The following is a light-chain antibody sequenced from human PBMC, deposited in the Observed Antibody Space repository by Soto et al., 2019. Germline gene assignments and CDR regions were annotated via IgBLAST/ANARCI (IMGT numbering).Light chain of an antibody. CDR1: TGAVTSGHY. CDR3: LLSYSDSRPV. Sequence: QAVVTQEPSLPVSPGGTVTLTCGSSTGAVTSGHYPYWFQQKPGQAPRTLIYDTSNKHSWTPARFSGSLLGGKAALTLSGAQPEDEAEYYCLLSYSDSRPVFGGGTKLTVL. J-gene: IGLJ2*01. CDR2: DTS. V-gene: IGLV7-46*01.